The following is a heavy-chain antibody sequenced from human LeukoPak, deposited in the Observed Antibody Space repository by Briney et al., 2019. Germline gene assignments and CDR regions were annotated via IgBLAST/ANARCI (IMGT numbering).Heavy chain of an antibody. Sequence: PGGSLRLSCAASGFTFITYAMHWVRQAPGKGLEWVAVITYDGSDKFYADSVKGRFTISRDNSKNTLYLQMNSLSTEEDTGVYYCARDPTDGKAPRGPVPSFDSWGQGTLVTVSS. CDR3: ARDPTDGKAPRGPVPSFDS. CDR2: ITYDGSDK. V-gene: IGHV3-30*04. CDR1: GFTFITYA. J-gene: IGHJ4*02. D-gene: IGHD3-16*01.